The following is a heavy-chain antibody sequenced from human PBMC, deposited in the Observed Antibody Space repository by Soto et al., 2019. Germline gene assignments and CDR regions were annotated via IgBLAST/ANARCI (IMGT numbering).Heavy chain of an antibody. V-gene: IGHV5-51*01. D-gene: IGHD3-22*01. J-gene: IGHJ6*02. CDR1: GYSFTSYW. CDR2: IYPGDSDT. CDR3: ARLGYYDSSGYYLAYYYGMDG. Sequence: GESLKISCKGSGYSFTSYWIGWVRQMPGKGLEWMGIIYPGDSDTRYSPSFQGQVTISADKSISTAYLQWSSLKASDTAMYYCARLGYYDSSGYYLAYYYGMDGWGQGTTVTVSS.